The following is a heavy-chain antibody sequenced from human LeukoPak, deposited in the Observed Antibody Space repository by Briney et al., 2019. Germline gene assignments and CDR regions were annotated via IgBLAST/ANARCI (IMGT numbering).Heavy chain of an antibody. Sequence: PGGSLRLSCAASGFTFSSYWMHWVRQAPGKGLVWVSRINSDGSSTSYADSVKGRFTISRDNATNTLYLQMYSLRAEDTAVYYCARDPTVRYFDWLLAGWFDPWGQGTLVTVSS. D-gene: IGHD3-9*01. CDR3: ARDPTVRYFDWLLAGWFDP. CDR2: INSDGSST. CDR1: GFTFSSYW. J-gene: IGHJ5*02. V-gene: IGHV3-74*01.